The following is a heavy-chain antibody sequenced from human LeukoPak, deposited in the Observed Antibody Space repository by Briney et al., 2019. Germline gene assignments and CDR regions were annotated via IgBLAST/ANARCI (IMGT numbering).Heavy chain of an antibody. CDR1: GFTFSSYA. D-gene: IGHD3-10*01. J-gene: IGHJ4*02. CDR3: AKDASVTMVRGKGYYFEN. CDR2: ISWDGGST. V-gene: IGHV3-43D*03. Sequence: GGSLRLSCAASGFTFSSYAMHWVRLTPGRGLEWVSFISWDGGSTYYADSVKGRFTVSRDNSKNSLYLQMSSLRTEDSALYYCAKDASVTMVRGKGYYFENWGQGTLVTVSS.